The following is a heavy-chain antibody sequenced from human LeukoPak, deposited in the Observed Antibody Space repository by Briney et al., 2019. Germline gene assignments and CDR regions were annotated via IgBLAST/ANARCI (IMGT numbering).Heavy chain of an antibody. D-gene: IGHD6-13*01. V-gene: IGHV3-21*01. CDR1: GFTFSSYE. Sequence: GGSLRLSCAASGFTFSSYEMNWVRQAPGKGLEWVSSISSSGSYIYYADSVKGRFTISRDNAKNSLYLQMNSLRAEDTAVYYCARGKIAAAARLFDYWGQGTLVTVSS. CDR3: ARGKIAAAARLFDY. CDR2: ISSSGSYI. J-gene: IGHJ4*02.